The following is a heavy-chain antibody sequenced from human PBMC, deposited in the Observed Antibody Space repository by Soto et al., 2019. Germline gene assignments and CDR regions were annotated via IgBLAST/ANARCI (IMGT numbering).Heavy chain of an antibody. D-gene: IGHD3-10*01. J-gene: IGHJ5*02. V-gene: IGHV1-69*01. Sequence: QVQLVQSGAEVKKPGSSVKVSCKASGGTFSSYAISWVRQAPGQGLEWMGGIIPIFGTANYAQKFQGRVTITADESTSPAYVELSSLRSEDTAVYYCARGPPLWFGERRWVVNWFDPWGQGTLVTVSS. CDR3: ARGPPLWFGERRWVVNWFDP. CDR1: GGTFSSYA. CDR2: IIPIFGTA.